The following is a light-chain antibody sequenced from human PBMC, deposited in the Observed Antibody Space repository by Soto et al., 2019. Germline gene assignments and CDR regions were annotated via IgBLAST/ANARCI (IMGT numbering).Light chain of an antibody. V-gene: IGKV1-5*01. Sequence: DIQMTQSPSTLSASVGDRVIITCRASQTISTWVAWYQHKTGKAPTLLIYDASSLESGVPSRFSGGGSGTDFTLTISSLEPEDFAVYYCQQRSNWPSITFGQGTRLEI. CDR3: QQRSNWPSIT. J-gene: IGKJ5*01. CDR1: QTISTW. CDR2: DAS.